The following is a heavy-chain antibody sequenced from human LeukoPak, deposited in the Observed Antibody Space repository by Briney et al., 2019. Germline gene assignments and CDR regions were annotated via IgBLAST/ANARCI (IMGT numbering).Heavy chain of an antibody. J-gene: IGHJ4*02. CDR2: IYPGDSDT. D-gene: IGHD4-23*01. CDR3: ARHDYGDNSSGGAVY. V-gene: IGHV5-51*01. CDR1: GYSFTNYW. Sequence: GESLKISCKGSGYSFTNYWIGWVRQMPGKGLEWMGIIYPGDSDTRYSPSFQGQVTISADKSISTAYLQWSSLKASDTAMYYYARHDYGDNSSGGAVYWGQGTLVTVSS.